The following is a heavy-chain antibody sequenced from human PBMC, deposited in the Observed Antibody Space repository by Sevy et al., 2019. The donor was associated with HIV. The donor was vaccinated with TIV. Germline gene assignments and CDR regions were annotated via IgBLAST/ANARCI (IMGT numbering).Heavy chain of an antibody. CDR1: GYTLTEFS. D-gene: IGHD3-22*01. CDR2: FDPEDDET. CDR3: ATTKDYYESSGYPFDY. J-gene: IGHJ4*02. Sequence: ASVKVSCKVSGYTLTEFSMHWVRQAPGKGLEWMATFDPEDDETIYVQKFQGRVTMAEDTSTDTVYMELSSLRSEDTAVYYCATTKDYYESSGYPFDYWGQGTLVTVSS. V-gene: IGHV1-24*01.